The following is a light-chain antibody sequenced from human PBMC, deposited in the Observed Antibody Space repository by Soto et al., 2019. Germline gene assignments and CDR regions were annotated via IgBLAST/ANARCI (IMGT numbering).Light chain of an antibody. V-gene: IGKV1-9*01. CDR1: QGISSY. J-gene: IGKJ5*01. Sequence: DIQLTPSPSFLSASVVDRVTITCRASQGISSYLAWYQQKPGKAPKLLIYAASTLQSGVPSRFSGGGSGTEFTLTITTLQPEVFATYYCQKINSYLIPLGQGTR. CDR3: QKINSYLIP. CDR2: AAS.